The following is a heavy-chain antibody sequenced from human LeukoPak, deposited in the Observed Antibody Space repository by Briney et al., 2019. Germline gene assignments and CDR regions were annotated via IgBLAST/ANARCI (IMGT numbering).Heavy chain of an antibody. V-gene: IGHV1-2*02. CDR1: GYTFTGYY. D-gene: IGHD2-2*01. J-gene: IGHJ5*02. CDR3: ARGVVPAAQYNWFDP. CDR2: IDPNSGGT. Sequence: ASVKVSCKASGYTFTGYYIHWVRQAPGQGLEWMGWIDPNSGGTNYAQKFQGRVTMTRDTSINTAYMELYRLRSDDTAVYYCARGVVPAAQYNWFDPWGQGTLVTVSS.